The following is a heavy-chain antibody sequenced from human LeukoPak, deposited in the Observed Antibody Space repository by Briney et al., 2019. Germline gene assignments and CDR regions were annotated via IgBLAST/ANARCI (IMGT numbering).Heavy chain of an antibody. CDR3: ARGDQQLVSDAFDI. Sequence: GGSLRLSCAASGFTFSDYYMSWIRQAPGKGLEWVSYISSSGSTIYYADSVKGRFTISRDNAKNSLYLQMNSLRAEDTAVYYCARGDQQLVSDAFDIWGQGTTVTASS. CDR1: GFTFSDYY. J-gene: IGHJ3*02. V-gene: IGHV3-11*01. CDR2: ISSSGSTI. D-gene: IGHD6-13*01.